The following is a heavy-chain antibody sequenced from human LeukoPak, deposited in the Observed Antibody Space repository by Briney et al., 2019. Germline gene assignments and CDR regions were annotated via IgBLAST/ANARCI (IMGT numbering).Heavy chain of an antibody. CDR1: RFTFSSYA. J-gene: IGHJ5*02. D-gene: IGHD3-16*01. V-gene: IGHV3-23*01. CDR2: ISSSGGYT. Sequence: GGSLRLSCAASRFTFSSYAMSWVRQAPGKGLEWVSTISSSGGYTYYADSVKGRFTISRDNSKNTLFLQMNSLTAEDTAAYYCAVNMGASEFDPWGQGTLVTVSS. CDR3: AVNMGASEFDP.